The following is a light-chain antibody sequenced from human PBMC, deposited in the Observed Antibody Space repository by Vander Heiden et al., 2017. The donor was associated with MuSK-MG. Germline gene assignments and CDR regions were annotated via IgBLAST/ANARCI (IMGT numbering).Light chain of an antibody. CDR3: LKFNSAPYT. CDR1: QGISNY. CDR2: AAS. V-gene: IGKV1-27*01. Sequence: DIQMTQSPSSLSASVGDRVTITCRATQGISNYLAWYQQKPGKVPKLLIYAASTLQSGVPSRFSGSGSGTDFTLTINNLQPEDVATYYCLKFNSAPYTFGPGTKVEMK. J-gene: IGKJ3*01.